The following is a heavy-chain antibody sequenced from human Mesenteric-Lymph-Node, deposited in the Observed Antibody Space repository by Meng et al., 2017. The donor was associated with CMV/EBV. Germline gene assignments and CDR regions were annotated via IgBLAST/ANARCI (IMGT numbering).Heavy chain of an antibody. CDR2: ISSSGSDV. Sequence: GESLKISCAASGFTFSSYVMTWVRQAPGKGLEWVSCISSSGSDVYYADSLKGRFTISRDNAKNSLYLQMNSLRAEDTAVYYCARDGYYYDSSGPDYWGQGTLVTVSS. CDR1: GFTFSSYV. CDR3: ARDGYYYDSSGPDY. D-gene: IGHD3-22*01. J-gene: IGHJ4*02. V-gene: IGHV3-21*01.